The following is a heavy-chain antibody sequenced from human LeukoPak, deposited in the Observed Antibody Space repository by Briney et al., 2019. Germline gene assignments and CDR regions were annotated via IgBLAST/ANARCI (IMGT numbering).Heavy chain of an antibody. CDR1: GYTFTSYG. Sequence: ASVKVSRKASGYTFTSYGISWVRQAPGQGLEWMGWISAYNGNTNYAQKLQGRVTMTTDTSTSTAYMELRSLRSDDTAVYYCAREYSSSWYGNWFDPWGQGTLVTVSS. V-gene: IGHV1-18*01. CDR2: ISAYNGNT. J-gene: IGHJ5*02. D-gene: IGHD6-13*01. CDR3: AREYSSSWYGNWFDP.